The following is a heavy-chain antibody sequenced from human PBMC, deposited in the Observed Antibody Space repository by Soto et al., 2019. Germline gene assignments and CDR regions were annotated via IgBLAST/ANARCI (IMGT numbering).Heavy chain of an antibody. V-gene: IGHV3-33*01. CDR3: AREKGAAAGLDY. CDR2: IWYDGSNK. D-gene: IGHD6-13*01. Sequence: QVQLVESGGGVVQPGRSLRLSCAASGFTFSSYGMHWVRQAPGKGLEWVAVIWYDGSNKYYADSVKGRFTISRDNSKNTLYLQMNSLRAEDTAVYYCAREKGAAAGLDYWGQGTLVTVSS. J-gene: IGHJ4*02. CDR1: GFTFSSYG.